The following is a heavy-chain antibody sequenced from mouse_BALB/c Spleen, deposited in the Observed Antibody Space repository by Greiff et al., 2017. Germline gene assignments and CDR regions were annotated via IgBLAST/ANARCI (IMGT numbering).Heavy chain of an antibody. CDR3: ARIGYYGNPWGYAMDY. J-gene: IGHJ4*01. Sequence: QVQLQQSAAELARPGASVKMSCKASGYTFTSYTMHWVKQRPGQGLEWIGYINPSSGYTEYNQKFKDKTTLTADKSSSTAYMQLSSLTSEDSAVYYCARIGYYGNPWGYAMDYWGQGTSVTVSS. CDR1: GYTFTSYT. V-gene: IGHV1-4*02. D-gene: IGHD2-1*01. CDR2: INPSSGYT.